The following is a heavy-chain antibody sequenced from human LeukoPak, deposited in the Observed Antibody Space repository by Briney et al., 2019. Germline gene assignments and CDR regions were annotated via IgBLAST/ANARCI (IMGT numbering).Heavy chain of an antibody. J-gene: IGHJ4*02. D-gene: IGHD3-22*01. CDR3: ARDLDDSSGFDY. Sequence: SGGSLRLSCAASGFIFSSYSMNWVRQAPGKGLEWVSSISSSSSYIYYADSVKGRFTISRDNAKNSLYLQMNSLRAEDTAVYYCARDLDDSSGFDYWGQGTLVTVSS. V-gene: IGHV3-21*01. CDR1: GFIFSSYS. CDR2: ISSSSSYI.